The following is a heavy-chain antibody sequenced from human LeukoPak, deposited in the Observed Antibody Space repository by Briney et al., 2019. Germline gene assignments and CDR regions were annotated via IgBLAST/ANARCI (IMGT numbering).Heavy chain of an antibody. J-gene: IGHJ3*02. CDR3: AKSNSLETSHGWGAFDI. D-gene: IGHD1-7*01. Sequence: GGSLRLSCAASGFTFSSYAMSWVRQAPGKGLEWVSAISGSGGSTYYADSVKGRFTISRDNSKNTLYLQMNSLRAEDTAVYYCAKSNSLETSHGWGAFDIWGQGTMVTVSS. CDR2: ISGSGGST. CDR1: GFTFSSYA. V-gene: IGHV3-23*01.